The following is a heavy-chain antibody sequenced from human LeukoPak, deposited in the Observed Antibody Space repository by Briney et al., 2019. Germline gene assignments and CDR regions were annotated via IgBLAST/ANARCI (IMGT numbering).Heavy chain of an antibody. CDR1: GFTFSSYA. Sequence: PGGSLRLSCAPSGFTFSSYAMHWVRQAPGKGLEWVAVIWFDGSNKYYADSVKGRFSISRDNPKNTLYLQMNSLRAEDTAVYFCAKRGVVIRVILVGFHKEANYFDSWGQGALVTVSS. D-gene: IGHD3-22*01. CDR2: IWFDGSNK. CDR3: AKRGVVIRVILVGFHKEANYFDS. V-gene: IGHV3-33*06. J-gene: IGHJ4*02.